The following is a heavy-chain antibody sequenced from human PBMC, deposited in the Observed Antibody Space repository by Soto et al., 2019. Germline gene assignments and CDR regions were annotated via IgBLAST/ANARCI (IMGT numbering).Heavy chain of an antibody. CDR2: INHSGST. CDR3: ARDKITGLCDY. J-gene: IGHJ4*02. V-gene: IGHV4-34*01. Sequence: VTLSVTCGVDGGSCIGYCWSWIRQPPGTGLEWIGEINHSGSTNYNPSLKSRVTISVDTSKNQFSLKLTSVTAADTAVYYCARDKITGLCDYWGQGTPVTAS. CDR1: GGSCIGYC. D-gene: IGHD2-8*02.